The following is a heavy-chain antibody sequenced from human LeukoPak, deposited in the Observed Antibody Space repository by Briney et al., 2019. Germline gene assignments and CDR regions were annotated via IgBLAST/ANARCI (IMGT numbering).Heavy chain of an antibody. CDR3: ASASSTSPKRPFDY. Sequence: PGGSLRLSCAASGFTFSSYSMNWVRQAPGKGLEWVSSISSSSSYIYYADSVKGRFTISRDNTKNSLYLQMNSLRAEDTAVYYCASASSTSPKRPFDYWGQGTLVTVSS. V-gene: IGHV3-21*01. D-gene: IGHD2-2*01. CDR1: GFTFSSYS. CDR2: ISSSSSYI. J-gene: IGHJ4*02.